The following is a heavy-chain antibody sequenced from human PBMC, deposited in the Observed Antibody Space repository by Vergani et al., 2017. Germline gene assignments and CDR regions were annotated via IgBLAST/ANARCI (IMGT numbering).Heavy chain of an antibody. Sequence: QVQLQESGPGLVKPSQTLSLTCTVSGGSISSYYWSWIRQPPGKGLEWIGSIYYSGSTNYNPSLKSRVTISVDTSKNQFSLKLSSVTAADTAVYYCARGGTTPYRGHLANPHFDYWGQGTLVTVSS. D-gene: IGHD2-2*01. CDR1: GGSISSYY. CDR3: ARGGTTPYRGHLANPHFDY. CDR2: IYYSGST. V-gene: IGHV4-59*01. J-gene: IGHJ4*02.